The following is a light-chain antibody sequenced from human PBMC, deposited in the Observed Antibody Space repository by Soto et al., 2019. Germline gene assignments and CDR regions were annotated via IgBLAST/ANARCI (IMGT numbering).Light chain of an antibody. CDR2: AAS. CDR3: QQYGSSLRT. J-gene: IGKJ2*01. Sequence: EIVLTQSPGTLSLSPGARATLSCRASQSVNGNFLAWYQQKPGQAPRLLIYAASSRATGVPDRFSGSGSGTDFSLTLSRLEPEDFAVYYCQQYGSSLRTFGQGTKLEIK. V-gene: IGKV3-20*01. CDR1: QSVNGNF.